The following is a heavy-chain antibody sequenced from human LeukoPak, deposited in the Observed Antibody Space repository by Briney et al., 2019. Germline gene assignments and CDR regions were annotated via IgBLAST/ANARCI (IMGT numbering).Heavy chain of an antibody. V-gene: IGHV3-23*01. Sequence: GGSLRLSCAASGFTFSSYAMSWVRQAPGKGLEWVSAISGSGGSTYYADSVKGRFTISRDNSKNTLYLQMNSLRAEDTAVYYCARDEYSYGYYFDYWGQGTLVTVSS. CDR1: GFTFSSYA. CDR2: ISGSGGST. CDR3: ARDEYSYGYYFDY. J-gene: IGHJ4*02. D-gene: IGHD5-18*01.